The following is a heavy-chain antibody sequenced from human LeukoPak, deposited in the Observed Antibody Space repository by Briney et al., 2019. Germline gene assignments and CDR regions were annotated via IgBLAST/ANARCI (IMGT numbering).Heavy chain of an antibody. CDR1: GGSISGSY. D-gene: IGHD6-13*01. Sequence: PSETLSLTCTVSGGSISGSYWSWIRQPPGKGLEWIGYIYYSGSTNYNPSLKSRVTISVDTSKNHFSLKLSSVTAADTAVYYCARDYSSSWYPGAFDIWGQGTMVTVSS. V-gene: IGHV4-59*01. J-gene: IGHJ3*02. CDR3: ARDYSSSWYPGAFDI. CDR2: IYYSGST.